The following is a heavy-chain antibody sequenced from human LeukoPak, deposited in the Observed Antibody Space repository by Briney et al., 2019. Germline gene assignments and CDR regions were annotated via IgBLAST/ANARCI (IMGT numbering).Heavy chain of an antibody. CDR2: MYSGGGT. CDR1: GFIVSSNY. D-gene: IGHD2-15*01. Sequence: GGSLRLSCAASGFIVSSNYMSWVRQAPGKGLECVSLMYSGGGTYYGDSVKGRSTISRDKSKNTLYLQMNSLRAEDTAVYYCAKSGLNRFDYWGQGTLVTVSS. V-gene: IGHV3-53*01. CDR3: AKSGLNRFDY. J-gene: IGHJ4*02.